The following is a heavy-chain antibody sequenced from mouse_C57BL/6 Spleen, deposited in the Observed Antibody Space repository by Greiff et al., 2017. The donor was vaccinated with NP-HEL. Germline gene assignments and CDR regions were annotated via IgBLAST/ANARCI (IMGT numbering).Heavy chain of an antibody. J-gene: IGHJ2*01. V-gene: IGHV14-4*01. D-gene: IGHD1-1*02. Sequence: VQLQQSGAELVKPGASVKLSCTASGYTFKGYWIHWVKQRPEQGLEWIGGIDPGNGDTNYNAKFKGKATITADTSSNTAYLQLSSLTSEDTAFYYCTTLLVGMDYWGQGTTLTVSS. CDR2: IDPGNGDT. CDR3: TTLLVGMDY. CDR1: GYTFKGYW.